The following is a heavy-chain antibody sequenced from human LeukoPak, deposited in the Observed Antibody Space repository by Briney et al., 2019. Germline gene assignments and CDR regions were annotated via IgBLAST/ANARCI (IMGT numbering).Heavy chain of an antibody. D-gene: IGHD3-10*01. CDR3: AKDGTYYGSGRTPYYYYYYMDV. CDR2: IYSSGDT. V-gene: IGHV3-66*01. CDR1: GFTVSSYY. J-gene: IGHJ6*03. Sequence: HPGGSLRLSCAASGFTVSSYYMTWVRQAPGTGLEWVSVIYSSGDTYYADSVKGRFTISRDNSKNTLYLQMNSLRAEDTAVYYCAKDGTYYGSGRTPYYYYYYMDVWGKGTTVTISS.